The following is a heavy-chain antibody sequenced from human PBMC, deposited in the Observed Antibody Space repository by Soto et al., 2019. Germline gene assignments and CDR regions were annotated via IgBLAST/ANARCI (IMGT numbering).Heavy chain of an antibody. D-gene: IGHD2-15*01. J-gene: IGHJ4*02. CDR2: ISAYNGNT. Sequence: QVQLVQSGAEVKKPGASVKVSCKASGYTFTSYGISWVRQAPGQGLEWMGWISAYNGNTNYAQKLQGRVTMTTDTSTSTAYMELRSLRSDDTAVYYCARVPYYCSGGSCYGAGYFDYWGQGTLVTVSP. V-gene: IGHV1-18*01. CDR3: ARVPYYCSGGSCYGAGYFDY. CDR1: GYTFTSYG.